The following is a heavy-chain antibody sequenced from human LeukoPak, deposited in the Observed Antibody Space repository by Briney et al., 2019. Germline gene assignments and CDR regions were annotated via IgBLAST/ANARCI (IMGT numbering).Heavy chain of an antibody. D-gene: IGHD6-19*01. V-gene: IGHV3-23*01. Sequence: GGSLRLSCAASGFTVSSNYMSWVRQAPGKGLAWVSAITGSGGSTYYADSVLGRFTISRDNSKNTLYLQMNSLRDEDTAVYYCAKDLDAPFSSGSHWGQGTLVTVSS. CDR3: AKDLDAPFSSGSH. CDR1: GFTVSSNY. CDR2: ITGSGGST. J-gene: IGHJ4*02.